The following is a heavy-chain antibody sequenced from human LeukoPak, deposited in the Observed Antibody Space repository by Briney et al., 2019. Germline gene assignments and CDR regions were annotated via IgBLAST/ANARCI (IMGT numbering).Heavy chain of an antibody. CDR2: ISAYNGNT. CDR1: GYTFTSYG. V-gene: IGHV1-18*01. J-gene: IGHJ4*02. D-gene: IGHD1-14*01. Sequence: GASVKVSCKASGYTFTSYGISCVRQAPGQGLEWMGWISAYNGNTNYAQKLQGTVTMTTDTSTSTAYMEPRSLSSDDTAVYYCARDGHRETPRGDYWRQGTLVTVSP. CDR3: ARDGHRETPRGDY.